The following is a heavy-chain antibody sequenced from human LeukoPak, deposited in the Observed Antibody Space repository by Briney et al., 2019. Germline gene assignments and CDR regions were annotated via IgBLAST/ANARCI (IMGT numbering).Heavy chain of an antibody. Sequence: SETLSLTCTVSGGSISSSSYYWGWIRQPPGKGLEWIGSIYYSGSTYYNPSLKSRVTISVDTSKNQFSLKLSSVTAADTAVYYCARVRFGCFDYWGQGTLVTVSS. CDR3: ARVRFGCFDY. CDR1: GGSISSSSYY. V-gene: IGHV4-39*07. J-gene: IGHJ4*02. D-gene: IGHD6-19*01. CDR2: IYYSGST.